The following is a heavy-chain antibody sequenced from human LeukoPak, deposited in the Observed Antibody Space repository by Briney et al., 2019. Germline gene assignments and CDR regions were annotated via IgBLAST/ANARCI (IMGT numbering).Heavy chain of an antibody. CDR3: AKSNGYGLIDY. J-gene: IGHJ4*02. CDR1: GASISGSAYY. Sequence: SETLSLTCAVSGASISGSAYYWGWIRQPPGKGLEWIGNIYYSGSTYYNASLQSRVTISIDTSKNQFSLRLNSVTAADTAMYYCAKSNGYGLIDYWGQGTLVTVSS. CDR2: IYYSGST. V-gene: IGHV4-39*01. D-gene: IGHD5-12*01.